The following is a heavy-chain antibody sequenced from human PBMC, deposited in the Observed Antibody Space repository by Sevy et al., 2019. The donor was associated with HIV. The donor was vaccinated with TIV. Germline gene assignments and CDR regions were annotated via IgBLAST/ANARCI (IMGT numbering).Heavy chain of an antibody. CDR3: ARDGGGDYFDY. CDR1: GFTVSSNY. CDR2: ISYDATNK. V-gene: IGHV3-30-3*01. Sequence: GGSLRLSCAASGFTVSSNYMSWVRQAPGKGLEWLTVISYDATNKYYVESVRGRFTISRDNSKNTLYLQMNSLRAEDTAVYYCARDGGGDYFDYWGQGTLVTVSS. J-gene: IGHJ4*02. D-gene: IGHD3-16*01.